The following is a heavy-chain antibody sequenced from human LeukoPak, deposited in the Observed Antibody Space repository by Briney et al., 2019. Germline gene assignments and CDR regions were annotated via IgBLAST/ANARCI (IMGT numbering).Heavy chain of an antibody. CDR3: AREYYGSGSYYSYYYYYGMDV. CDR1: GFTFSTYW. D-gene: IGHD3-10*01. CDR2: IKPDGSDK. J-gene: IGHJ6*02. V-gene: IGHV3-7*03. Sequence: GGSLRLSCAASGFTFSTYWMNWVRQAPGKGLEWVANIKPDGSDKYYVDSVKGRFTVSRDNAKNSLYLQMNSLRAEDTAVYYCAREYYGSGSYYSYYYYYGMDVWGQGTTVTVSS.